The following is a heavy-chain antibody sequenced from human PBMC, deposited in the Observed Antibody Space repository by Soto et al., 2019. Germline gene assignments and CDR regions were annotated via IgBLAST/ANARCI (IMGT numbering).Heavy chain of an antibody. D-gene: IGHD3-10*01. V-gene: IGHV3-33*01. CDR3: ARELLYGTGSRNSHYYGMDV. CDR1: GMKFSSYG. Sequence: QVQLVESGGGVVQSGTSLRLSCAASGMKFSSYGMHWVRQAPGKGLEWVAVIWFDGFKKYYVDSVKGRFTISRDNSNNTLYLQMNSLRAEDTGVYYCARELLYGTGSRNSHYYGMDVWGQGTTVTVSS. CDR2: IWFDGFKK. J-gene: IGHJ6*02.